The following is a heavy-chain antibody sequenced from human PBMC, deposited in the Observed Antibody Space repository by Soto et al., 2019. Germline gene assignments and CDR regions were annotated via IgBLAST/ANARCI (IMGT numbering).Heavy chain of an antibody. J-gene: IGHJ4*02. CDR1: GFSLSTSGVG. V-gene: IGHV2-5*02. Sequence: QITLKESGPPLVKPTQTLTLTCTFSGFSLSTSGVGVGWIRQPPGKALEWLALIYWDDDKRYSPSLKSRLTITKDTSKNQVVLTMTHMVPVDTATYYCAHSALHIATFGGVWVTGYDYWGQGTLVTVSS. CDR2: IYWDDDK. CDR3: AHSALHIATFGGVWVTGYDY. D-gene: IGHD3-16*01.